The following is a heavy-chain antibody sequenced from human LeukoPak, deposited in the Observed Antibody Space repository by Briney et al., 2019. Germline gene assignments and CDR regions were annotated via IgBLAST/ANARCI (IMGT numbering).Heavy chain of an antibody. CDR1: GFTFSNYS. J-gene: IGHJ4*02. V-gene: IGHV3-21*01. Sequence: GGSLRLSCAASGFTFSNYSMNWVRQAPGKGLEWVSSISSSSSYIYYADSVKGRFTISRDNAKNSLYLQMNSLRAEDTAVYYCARQDSSGYHFFDYWGQGTLVTVSS. D-gene: IGHD3-22*01. CDR2: ISSSSSYI. CDR3: ARQDSSGYHFFDY.